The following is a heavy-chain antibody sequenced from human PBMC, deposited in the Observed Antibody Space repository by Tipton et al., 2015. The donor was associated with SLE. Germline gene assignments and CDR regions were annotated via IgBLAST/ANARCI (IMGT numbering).Heavy chain of an antibody. V-gene: IGHV4-59*01. CDR1: GGSMSTYY. CDR2: IYYSGGT. Sequence: TLSLTCTVSGGSMSTYYWSWIRLPPGKGLEWIGYIYYSGGTSYNPSLNSRVTIPVDTSRNQFSLKLTSVTAADSAVYYCARYSLTNWHLDLWGRGTLVPVSS. CDR3: ARYSLTNWHLDL. J-gene: IGHJ2*01. D-gene: IGHD2-15*01.